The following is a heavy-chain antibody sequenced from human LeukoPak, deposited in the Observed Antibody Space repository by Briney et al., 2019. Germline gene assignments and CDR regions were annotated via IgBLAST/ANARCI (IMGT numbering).Heavy chain of an antibody. V-gene: IGHV3-21*01. CDR1: GFTFSSNS. Sequence: GGSLRLSCAASGFTFSSNSMNWVRQAPGKGLEWVSSISSSSSYIYYADSVKGRFTISRDNDKNSLYLQMNSLRAEDTAVYYCARSGKYCGGDCYPAEYFQHWGQGTLVTVSS. J-gene: IGHJ1*01. CDR3: ARSGKYCGGDCYPAEYFQH. D-gene: IGHD2-21*02. CDR2: ISSSSSYI.